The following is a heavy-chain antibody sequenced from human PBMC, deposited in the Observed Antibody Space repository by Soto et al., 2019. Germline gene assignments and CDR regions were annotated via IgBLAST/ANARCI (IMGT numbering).Heavy chain of an antibody. CDR3: ARDGGSSWYNYYYYYGMDV. Sequence: EVQLVESGGGLVQPGGSLRLSCAASGFTFSSYSMNWVRQAPGKGLEWVSYISSNSSTIYYADSVKGRFTISRDNAKNSLYLQMNSLRDEDTAVYYCARDGGSSWYNYYYYYGMDVWGQGTTVTVSS. J-gene: IGHJ6*02. D-gene: IGHD6-13*01. V-gene: IGHV3-48*02. CDR1: GFTFSSYS. CDR2: ISSNSSTI.